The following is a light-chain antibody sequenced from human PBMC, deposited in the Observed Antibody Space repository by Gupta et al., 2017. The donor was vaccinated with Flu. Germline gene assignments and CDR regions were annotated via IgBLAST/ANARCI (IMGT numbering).Light chain of an antibody. V-gene: IGLV2-8*01. CDR2: EVN. Sequence: QSALTQPLSASGSPGQSVTISCTGASCDVGAYDFVSWYQQHPGKAPKLIIYEVNNRPAGVPDGFSGTKSGYTASLTVAGLQADDEADYYCSSYAGTYVPFIFGTGTKVTVL. CDR3: SSYAGTYVPFI. CDR1: SCDVGAYDF. J-gene: IGLJ1*01.